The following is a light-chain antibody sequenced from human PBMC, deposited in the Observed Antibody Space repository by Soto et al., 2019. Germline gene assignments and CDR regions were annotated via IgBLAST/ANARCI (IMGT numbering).Light chain of an antibody. V-gene: IGKV3-20*01. CDR1: QSISNSN. J-gene: IGKJ1*01. Sequence: EIVLTQSPGALSLAPGEGAALSCRASQSISNSNLAWYKQKPGQAPRLLVYAASRRATGIPVRFSGSGSGTDFTLTISRLEPEDFAIYYCQQYGSPRGTFGQGTKVDIK. CDR3: QQYGSPRGT. CDR2: AAS.